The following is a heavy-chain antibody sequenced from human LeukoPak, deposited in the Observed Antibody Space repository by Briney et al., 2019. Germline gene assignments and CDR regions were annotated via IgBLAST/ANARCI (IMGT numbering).Heavy chain of an antibody. CDR2: INPSSGGT. Sequence: GASVKVSCKASGYSFTVYYMHWVRQVPGQGLEWMGWINPSSGGTKFAQKFQGRVTMTRDTSISTAYMELSRLRSDDTAVYYCAREDAPAFDIWGQGTMVTVSS. CDR3: AREDAPAFDI. J-gene: IGHJ3*02. V-gene: IGHV1-2*02. CDR1: GYSFTVYY.